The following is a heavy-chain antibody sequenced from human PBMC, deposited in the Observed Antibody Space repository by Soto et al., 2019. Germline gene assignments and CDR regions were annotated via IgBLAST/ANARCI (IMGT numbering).Heavy chain of an antibody. D-gene: IGHD6-6*01. CDR3: ARDHYSSSYTYYYYYMDV. J-gene: IGHJ6*03. V-gene: IGHV3-53*04. CDR2: IYSGGST. Sequence: GGSLSLSCAASGFTVSSNYMSWVRQAPGKGLEWVSVIYSGGSTYYADSVKGRFTISRHNSKNTLYLQMNSLRAEDTAVYYCARDHYSSSYTYYYYYMDVWGKGTTVTVSS. CDR1: GFTVSSNY.